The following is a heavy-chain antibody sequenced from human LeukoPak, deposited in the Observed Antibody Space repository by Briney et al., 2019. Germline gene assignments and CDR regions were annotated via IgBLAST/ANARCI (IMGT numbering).Heavy chain of an antibody. CDR2: INDSGST. CDR1: GGSFSGYY. D-gene: IGHD5-24*01. V-gene: IGHV4-34*01. CDR3: ARGPNIYGYNSPLDDY. Sequence: PSETLSLTCAVYGGSFSGYYWSWLRQPPGKGLEWIGEINDSGSTNYNPSLKSRVTISVDTSKNQFSLKLSSVTAADTAVYYCARGPNIYGYNSPLDDYWGQGTLVTVSS. J-gene: IGHJ4*02.